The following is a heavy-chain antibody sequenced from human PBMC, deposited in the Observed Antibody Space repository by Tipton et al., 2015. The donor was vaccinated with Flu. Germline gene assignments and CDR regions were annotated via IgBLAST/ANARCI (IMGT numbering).Heavy chain of an antibody. CDR1: GGSMSSFY. Sequence: TLSLTCTVSGGSMSSFYWTWIRQPAGKGLEWIGRMYVSGSTKYNPSLKSRVTMSVDTSKNQFSLKLSSVTAADTAVYYCARLSLSFNAFDIWGQGTTVIVSS. CDR2: MYVSGST. D-gene: IGHD2/OR15-2a*01. J-gene: IGHJ3*02. V-gene: IGHV4-4*07. CDR3: ARLSLSFNAFDI.